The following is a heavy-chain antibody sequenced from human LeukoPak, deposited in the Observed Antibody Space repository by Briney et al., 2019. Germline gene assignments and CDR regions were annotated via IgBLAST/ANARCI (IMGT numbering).Heavy chain of an antibody. D-gene: IGHD1-26*01. V-gene: IGHV3-15*01. J-gene: IGHJ4*02. CDR3: ARGRIVGATGHFDY. CDR1: GFTFSNAW. Sequence: GGSLRLSCAASGFTFSNAWMSWVRQAPGKGLEWVGRIKSKTDGGTTDYAAPVKGRFTISRDDSKNTLYLQMNSLKTEDTAVYYCARGRIVGATGHFDYWGQGTLVTVSS. CDR2: IKSKTDGGTT.